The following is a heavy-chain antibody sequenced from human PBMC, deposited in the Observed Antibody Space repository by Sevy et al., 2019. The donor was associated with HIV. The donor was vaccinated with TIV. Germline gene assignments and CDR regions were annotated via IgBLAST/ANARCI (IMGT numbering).Heavy chain of an antibody. CDR2: ISFGGSNK. V-gene: IGHV3-30*03. CDR3: ARLDFAVDTTMGMGEY. Sequence: GGSLRLSCAASGFTFSSYDMHWVRQAPGKGLEWVAFISFGGSNKSYADSVKGRFTISRDNSKNTLYLQITSLRPEDTAVYYCARLDFAVDTTMGMGEYWGQGTLVTVSS. CDR1: GFTFSSYD. D-gene: IGHD5-18*01. J-gene: IGHJ4*02.